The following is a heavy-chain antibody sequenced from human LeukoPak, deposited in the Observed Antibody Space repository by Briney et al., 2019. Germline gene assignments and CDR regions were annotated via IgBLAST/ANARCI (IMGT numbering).Heavy chain of an antibody. V-gene: IGHV1-69*13. CDR2: IIPIFGTA. J-gene: IGHJ6*02. CDR1: GGTFSSCA. D-gene: IGHD5-12*01. Sequence: GASVKVSCKASGGTFSSCAISWVRQAPGQGLEWMGGIIPIFGTANYAQKFQGRVTITADESTSTAYMELSSLRSEDTAVYYCARDRIVATITGMDVWGQGTTVTVSS. CDR3: ARDRIVATITGMDV.